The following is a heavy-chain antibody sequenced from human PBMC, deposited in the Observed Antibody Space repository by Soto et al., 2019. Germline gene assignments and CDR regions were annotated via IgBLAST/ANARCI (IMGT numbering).Heavy chain of an antibody. Sequence: QAKLVQSGAEVKKPGASVKVSCKASGYRFTSYGISWVRQAPGQGLEWLGWISAYDGNTKYAQILQGRVSMTTDTSTNTAYMQLRSLRSDDTAMYYCARGGYYDSSGSRNYFYYGMNVWGQGTTVTVSS. CDR1: GYRFTSYG. J-gene: IGHJ6*02. CDR2: ISAYDGNT. D-gene: IGHD3-22*01. CDR3: ARGGYYDSSGSRNYFYYGMNV. V-gene: IGHV1-18*01.